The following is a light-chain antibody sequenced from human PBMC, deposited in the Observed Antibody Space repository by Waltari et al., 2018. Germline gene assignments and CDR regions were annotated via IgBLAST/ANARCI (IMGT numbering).Light chain of an antibody. J-gene: IGLJ3*02. CDR1: SSNIGPNF. CDR3: AACDDSLTRLV. V-gene: IGLV1-47*01. CDR2: KGN. Sequence: HSVLTQPPSTSGPPGQRVTIPCSGSSSNIGPNFVYWYHQLPGTAPKLPISKGNQPSSRVPDRFSDSRSGTSASLAISGIRSEDEADYDCAACDDSLTRLVFGGGTKLTVL.